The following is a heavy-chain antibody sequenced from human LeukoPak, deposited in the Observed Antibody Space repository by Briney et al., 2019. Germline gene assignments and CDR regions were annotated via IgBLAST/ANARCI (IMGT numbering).Heavy chain of an antibody. Sequence: PSETLSLTCTVSGGSISSYYWSWIRQPPGKGLEWIGYIYYSGSTNYNPSLKSRVTISVDTSKNQFSLKLSSVTAADTAVYYCARPIIDYYGSGKETRGDYWGQGTLVTVSS. CDR3: ARPIIDYYGSGKETRGDY. CDR1: GGSISSYY. D-gene: IGHD3-10*01. J-gene: IGHJ4*02. V-gene: IGHV4-59*08. CDR2: IYYSGST.